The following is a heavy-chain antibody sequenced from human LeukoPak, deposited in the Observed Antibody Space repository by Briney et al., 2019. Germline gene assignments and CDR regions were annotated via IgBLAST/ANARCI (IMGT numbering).Heavy chain of an antibody. V-gene: IGHV3-7*01. Sequence: PGGSLRHSCGASGFPLRSYWMSWVRQAPGKGLEWVANIKQDGSEKYYVDSVKGRFIISRDNAKNSLYLQMNSLRAEDTALYYCARDPLDISMVFDYWGQRTLVTVSS. CDR2: IKQDGSEK. D-gene: IGHD3-10*01. CDR1: GFPLRSYW. J-gene: IGHJ4*02. CDR3: ARDPLDISMVFDY.